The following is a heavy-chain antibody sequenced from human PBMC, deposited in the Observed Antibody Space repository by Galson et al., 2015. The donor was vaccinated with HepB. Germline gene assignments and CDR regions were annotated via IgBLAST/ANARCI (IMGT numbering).Heavy chain of an antibody. CDR2: INPNSGGT. V-gene: IGHV1-2*02. J-gene: IGHJ5*02. Sequence: SVKVSCKASGYTFTGYYMHWVRQAPGQGLEWMGWINPNSGGTNYAQKFQGRVTMTRDTSISTAYMELSRLRSDDTAVYYCARGRVGDIVVVPAAPRYNWFDPWGQGTLVTVSS. D-gene: IGHD2-2*01. CDR3: ARGRVGDIVVVPAAPRYNWFDP. CDR1: GYTFTGYY.